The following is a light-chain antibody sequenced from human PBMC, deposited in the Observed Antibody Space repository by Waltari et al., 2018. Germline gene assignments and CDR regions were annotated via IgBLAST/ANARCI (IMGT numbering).Light chain of an antibody. CDR2: DVT. J-gene: IGLJ2*01. CDR3: CSYGGSYSFVV. V-gene: IGLV2-11*01. CDR1: SSDSGGYNY. Sequence: QSALTQPRSVSGSPGQSVTISCTGTSSDSGGYNYFSWYQQHPGKAPNLIIYDVTKRPSGVPDRFSGSKSGNTASLTISGLQAEDEADYYCCSYGGSYSFVVFGGGTKLTVL.